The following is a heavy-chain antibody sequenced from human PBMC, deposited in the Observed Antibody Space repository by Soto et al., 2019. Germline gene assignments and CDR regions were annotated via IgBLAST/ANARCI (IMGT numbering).Heavy chain of an antibody. Sequence: SLRLSCTASGFTFGDYAMSWFRQAPGKGLEWVGFIRSKAYGGTTEYAASVKGRFTISRDDSKSIAYLQMNSLKTEDTAVYYCTRIRGLYYYDSSGYFLWGQGTLVTVSS. CDR1: GFTFGDYA. CDR2: IRSKAYGGTT. D-gene: IGHD3-22*01. CDR3: TRIRGLYYYDSSGYFL. V-gene: IGHV3-49*03. J-gene: IGHJ4*02.